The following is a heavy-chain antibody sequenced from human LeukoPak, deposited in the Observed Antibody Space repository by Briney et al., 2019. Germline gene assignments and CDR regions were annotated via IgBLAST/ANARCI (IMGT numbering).Heavy chain of an antibody. CDR1: GYTFTVYY. D-gene: IGHD1-26*01. Sequence: GASVKVSCKSSGYTFTVYYMHWVRQAPGQGLEWMGWINPNSGGTNYAQKFQGWVTMTRDTSISTAYMELSRLRSDDTAVYYCARDSSGSYTGYFDYWGQGTLVTVSS. J-gene: IGHJ4*02. CDR2: INPNSGGT. V-gene: IGHV1-2*04. CDR3: ARDSSGSYTGYFDY.